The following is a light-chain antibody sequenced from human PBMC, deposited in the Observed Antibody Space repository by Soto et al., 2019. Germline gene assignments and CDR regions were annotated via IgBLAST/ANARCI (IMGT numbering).Light chain of an antibody. V-gene: IGKV1-17*01. J-gene: IGKJ1*01. Sequence: QMTQSPSSLSASVGDRITITCRASRDIGSDLSWYQQRPGKAPKLLIYDVSSLQSGVPSRFSGSGSGTEFTLTISSLQPDDFATYYCQHYNSYSEAFGQGTKVDIK. CDR1: RDIGSD. CDR2: DVS. CDR3: QHYNSYSEA.